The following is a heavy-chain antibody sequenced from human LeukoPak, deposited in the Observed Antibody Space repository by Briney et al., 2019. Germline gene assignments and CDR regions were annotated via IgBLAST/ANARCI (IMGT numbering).Heavy chain of an antibody. CDR2: IYSGDYT. CDR1: GFTVSNYY. V-gene: IGHV3-53*01. D-gene: IGHD6-13*01. CDR3: TRGVPASSTYYYDY. Sequence: GGPLRLSCAASGFTVSNYYMTWVRQAPGKGLEWVSVIYSGDYTYYADSVKGRFTISRDNSKNTLYLQMNGLRVEDAAVYYCTRGVPASSTYYYDYWGQGTLVTVSS. J-gene: IGHJ4*02.